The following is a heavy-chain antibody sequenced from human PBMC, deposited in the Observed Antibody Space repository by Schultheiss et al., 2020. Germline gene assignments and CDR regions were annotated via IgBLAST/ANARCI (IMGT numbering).Heavy chain of an antibody. CDR1: GFTFSSYG. CDR2: ISYDGSNK. Sequence: GGSLRLSCAASGFTFSSYGMHWVRQAPGKGLEWVAVISYDGSNKYYADSVKGRFTISRDNSKNTLYLQMNSLRAEDTAVYYCAKDLAGGGWYVLGYYYYGMDVWGQGTTVTVSS. J-gene: IGHJ6*02. CDR3: AKDLAGGGWYVLGYYYYGMDV. V-gene: IGHV3-30*18. D-gene: IGHD6-19*01.